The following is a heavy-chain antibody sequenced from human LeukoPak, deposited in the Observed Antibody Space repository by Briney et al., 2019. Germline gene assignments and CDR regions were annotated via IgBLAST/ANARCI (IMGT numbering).Heavy chain of an antibody. V-gene: IGHV4-4*07. CDR2: IYTSGST. J-gene: IGHJ6*03. CDR1: GGSISSYY. Sequence: PSETLSLTCTVSGGSISSYYWSWIRQPAGKGLEWIGRIYTSGSTNYNPSLKSRVTMSVDTSKNQFSLKLSSVTAAGTAVYYCAREGLWFGELLGRYYYYMDVWGKGTTVTISS. D-gene: IGHD3-10*01. CDR3: AREGLWFGELLGRYYYYMDV.